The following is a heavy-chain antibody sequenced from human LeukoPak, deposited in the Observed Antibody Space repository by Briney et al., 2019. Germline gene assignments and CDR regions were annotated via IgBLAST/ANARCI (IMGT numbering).Heavy chain of an antibody. CDR3: ARGIQLWLGGDFDY. CDR2: ISSSGSTI. Sequence: GGSLRLSCTATRFTFSTFTMHWVRQAPGKGLEWVSYISSSGSTIYYADSVKGRFTISRDNAKNSLYLQMNSLRAEDTAVYYCARGIQLWLGGDFDYWGQGTLVTVSS. D-gene: IGHD5-18*01. CDR1: RFTFSTFT. J-gene: IGHJ4*02. V-gene: IGHV3-48*04.